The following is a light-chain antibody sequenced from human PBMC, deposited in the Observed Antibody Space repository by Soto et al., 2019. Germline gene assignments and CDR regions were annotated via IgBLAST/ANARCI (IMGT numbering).Light chain of an antibody. Sequence: EIVLTQSPGTLSLSPGERATLSCRASQSVSSSYLAWYQQKPGQAPRLLIYGAYSRATGIPYRFSGSGSGTDFSLTISRLEPDDFAVYYCHQDDSSLYTFGQGTKLEIK. CDR3: HQDDSSLYT. CDR1: QSVSSSY. CDR2: GAY. V-gene: IGKV3-20*01. J-gene: IGKJ2*01.